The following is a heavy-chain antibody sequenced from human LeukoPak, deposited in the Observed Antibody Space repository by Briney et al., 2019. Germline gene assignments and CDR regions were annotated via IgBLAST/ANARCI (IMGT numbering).Heavy chain of an antibody. J-gene: IGHJ3*02. V-gene: IGHV1-69*06. CDR1: GGTFTSYA. Sequence: SVKVSCKASGGTFTSYAISWVRQAPGQGLEWMGGIIPIFGTANYAQKFQGRVTITADKSTSTAYMELSSLRSEDTAVYYCARDKALKGVAARYAFDIWGQGTMVTVSS. D-gene: IGHD2-15*01. CDR2: IIPIFGTA. CDR3: ARDKALKGVAARYAFDI.